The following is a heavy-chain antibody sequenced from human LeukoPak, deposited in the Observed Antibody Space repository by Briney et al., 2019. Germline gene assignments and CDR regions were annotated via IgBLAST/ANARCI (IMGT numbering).Heavy chain of an antibody. J-gene: IGHJ4*02. D-gene: IGHD6-19*01. CDR3: ARIPRLYSSGWYYFDY. CDR2: IYSGGST. V-gene: IGHV3-66*01. Sequence: GGSLRLSCAASGFTVSSNYMSWVRQAPGKGLEWVSVIYSGGSTYYADSVKGRFTISRDNSKNTLYLQMNSLRAEDTAVYYCARIPRLYSSGWYYFDYWGQGTLVTVSS. CDR1: GFTVSSNY.